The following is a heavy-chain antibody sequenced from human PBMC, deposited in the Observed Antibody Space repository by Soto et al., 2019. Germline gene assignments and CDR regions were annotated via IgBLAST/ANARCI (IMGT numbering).Heavy chain of an antibody. V-gene: IGHV3-48*02. J-gene: IGHJ4*02. CDR2: ISSSSSTI. Sequence: PGGSLRLSCAASGFTFSSYSMNWVRQAPGKGLEWVSYISSSSSTIYYADSVKGRFTISRDNAKNSLYLQMDSLRDEDTAVYYCAREPSVGSGYYCGGGNYFDYWGQGTLVTVSS. CDR3: AREPSVGSGYYCGGGNYFDY. D-gene: IGHD3-22*01. CDR1: GFTFSSYS.